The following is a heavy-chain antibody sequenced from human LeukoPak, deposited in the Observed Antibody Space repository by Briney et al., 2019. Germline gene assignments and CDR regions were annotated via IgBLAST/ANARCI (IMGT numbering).Heavy chain of an antibody. CDR3: ARVRRGNPHFDY. J-gene: IGHJ4*02. Sequence: SETLSLTCAVYGGSFSGYYWSWIRQPPGKGLEWIGEINHSGSTNYNPSLKSRVTISVDTSKNQFSLKLSSVTAVDTAVYYCARVRRGNPHFDYWGQGTLVTVSS. CDR1: GGSFSGYY. CDR2: INHSGST. D-gene: IGHD4-23*01. V-gene: IGHV4-34*01.